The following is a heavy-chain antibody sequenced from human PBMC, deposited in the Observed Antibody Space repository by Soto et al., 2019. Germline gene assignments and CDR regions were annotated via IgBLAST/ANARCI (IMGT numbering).Heavy chain of an antibody. CDR3: ARDGGLYHHDY. CDR1: GITFSTYS. Sequence: EVQLVESGGGLVKPGGSLRLSCAASGITFSTYSMGWVRQAPGKGLEWVSSISSTGSNIYYADSLKGRITISRDNAKKSLYLQMNNLSAEDTAVYYCARDGGLYHHDYWGQGTLVTVSS. D-gene: IGHD3-16*01. J-gene: IGHJ4*02. V-gene: IGHV3-21*01. CDR2: ISSTGSNI.